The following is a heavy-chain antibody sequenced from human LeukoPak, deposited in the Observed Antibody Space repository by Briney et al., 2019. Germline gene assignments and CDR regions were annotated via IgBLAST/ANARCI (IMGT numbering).Heavy chain of an antibody. CDR1: GLTLSSHS. D-gene: IGHD6-13*01. CDR2: ITSGSAL. Sequence: GESLRLSCEASGLTLSSHSMTWVRQVPGKGLEWVSSITSGSALHYADSVKGRFTISRDNSKNTLYLQMNSLRAEDTAVYYCARYDLSSSWTRTGLYFWGQGTLVTVSS. J-gene: IGHJ4*02. CDR3: ARYDLSSSWTRTGLYF. V-gene: IGHV3-23*01.